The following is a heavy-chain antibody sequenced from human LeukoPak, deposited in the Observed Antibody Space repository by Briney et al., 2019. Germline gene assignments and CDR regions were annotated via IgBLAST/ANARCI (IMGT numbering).Heavy chain of an antibody. Sequence: PGGSLRLPCAASGFTFSSYSMNWVRQAPGKGLEWVSPISSSSSYIYYADSVKGRFTISRDNAKNSLYLQMNSLRAEDTAVYYCARDRDTGYYYGMDVWGQGTTVTVSS. CDR3: ARDRDTGYYYGMDV. CDR2: ISSSSSYI. D-gene: IGHD3-10*01. V-gene: IGHV3-21*01. CDR1: GFTFSSYS. J-gene: IGHJ6*02.